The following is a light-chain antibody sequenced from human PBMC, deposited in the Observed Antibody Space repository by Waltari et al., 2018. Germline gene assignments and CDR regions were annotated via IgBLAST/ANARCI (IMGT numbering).Light chain of an antibody. CDR3: QVWDSSSDHPEVV. V-gene: IGLV3-21*03. CDR2: DDS. CDR1: NIGSKS. Sequence: SYVLTQPPSVSVAPGKTARITCGGNNIGSKSVHLYQQKPGQAPVLVVYDDSDRPSGIPERFSGSNSGNTATLTISRVEAGDEADYYCQVWDSSSDHPEVVFGGGTKLTVL. J-gene: IGLJ2*01.